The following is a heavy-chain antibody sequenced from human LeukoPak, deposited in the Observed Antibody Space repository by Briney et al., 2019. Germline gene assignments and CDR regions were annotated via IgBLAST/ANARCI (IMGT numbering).Heavy chain of an antibody. CDR1: GGSISSSSYY. D-gene: IGHD3-16*01. CDR3: AREVPPEVTAGENWFDP. CDR2: IYHSGST. Sequence: SETLSLTCTVSGGSISSSSYYWGWIRQPPGKGLEWIGSIYHSGSTYYNPSLKSRVTISVDTSKNQFSLKLSSVTAADTAVYYCAREVPPEVTAGENWFDPWGQGTLVTVSS. J-gene: IGHJ5*02. V-gene: IGHV4-39*07.